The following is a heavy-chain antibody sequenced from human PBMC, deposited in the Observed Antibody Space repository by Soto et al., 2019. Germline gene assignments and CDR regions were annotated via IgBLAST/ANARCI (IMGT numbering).Heavy chain of an antibody. CDR2: IFYSGST. CDR3: ASMIGDPVLSFDS. V-gene: IGHV4-59*01. D-gene: IGHD3-10*02. CDR1: GGAISSYY. Sequence: QVQLQESGPGLVKPSETLSLTCTVSGGAISSYYWSWIRQPPGKGLEWIGFIFYSGSTSYNPSLKSRVTISIDTSEDQFSLKLNSVTAADSAVYYWASMIGDPVLSFDSWGQGTRVAVSS. J-gene: IGHJ5*01.